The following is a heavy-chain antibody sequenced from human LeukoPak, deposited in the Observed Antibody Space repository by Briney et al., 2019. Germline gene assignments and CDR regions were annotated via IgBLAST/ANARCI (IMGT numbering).Heavy chain of an antibody. CDR1: GDSIGSTYYY. CDR3: ARLTILGVVTTDH. D-gene: IGHD3-3*01. J-gene: IGHJ4*02. CDR2: IYYDGTT. V-gene: IGHV4-39*01. Sequence: ASETLSLTCTVSGDSIGSTYYYWRWIRQPPGKGLEWIGTIYYDGTTYYNPSLKSRVTISVDTSKNQFSLKLSSVTATDTAVYFCARLTILGVVTTDHWGQGTLVTVSS.